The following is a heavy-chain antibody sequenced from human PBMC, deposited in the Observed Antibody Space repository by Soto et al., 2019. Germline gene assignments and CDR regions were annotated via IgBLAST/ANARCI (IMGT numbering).Heavy chain of an antibody. CDR2: IYSGGST. V-gene: IGHV3-53*01. CDR3: ARDRDSQGYYGMDV. CDR1: GFTVSSNY. Sequence: PGGSLRLSCAASGFTVSSNYMSWVRQAPGKGLEWVSVIYSGGSTYYADSVKGRFTISRDNSKNTLYLQMNSLRAEDTAVYYCARDRDSQGYYGMDVWGQGTTVTVSS. J-gene: IGHJ6*02. D-gene: IGHD3-10*01.